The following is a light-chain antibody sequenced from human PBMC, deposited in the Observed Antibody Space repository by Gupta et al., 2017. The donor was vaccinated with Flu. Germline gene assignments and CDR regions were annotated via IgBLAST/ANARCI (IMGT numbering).Light chain of an antibody. J-gene: IGLJ3*02. CDR2: SKD. CDR1: SLSNNY. V-gene: IGLV3-19*01. CDR3: NSRSGNQGV. Sequence: CHGDSLSNNYSSWYQQKTGQAAILVMYSKDSRPSGIPDRFSGSSSRDTASLTITATQAEDEADYYCNSRSGNQGVFGGGTKLTVL.